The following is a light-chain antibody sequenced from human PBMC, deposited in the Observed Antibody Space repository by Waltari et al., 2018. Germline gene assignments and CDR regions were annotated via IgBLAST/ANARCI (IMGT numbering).Light chain of an antibody. CDR2: GNSDGRH. CDR1: SGHGSYA. V-gene: IGLV4-69*01. CDR3: QTWDTDIVV. J-gene: IGLJ2*01. Sequence: QLVVTQSPSASASLGASVKLTCTLRSGHGSYAIACHQQQPEKGPRFLLRGNSDGRHNKGDGIPGRFSGCSSGAERYLIISGLQSEDEADYYCQTWDTDIVVFGGGTKLTV.